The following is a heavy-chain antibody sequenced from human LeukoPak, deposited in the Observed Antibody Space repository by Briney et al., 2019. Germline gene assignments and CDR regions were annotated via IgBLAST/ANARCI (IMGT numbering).Heavy chain of an antibody. CDR1: GGSISSSNAY. D-gene: IGHD5-18*01. Sequence: SETLSLTCTVSGGSISSSNAYWGWIRQPPGKGLEWIGSIYYSKNTYYNPSLKSRVTISADTSKNQFPLTLGSVSATDTAVYYCASPRGFSYGYFDNWGQGTLVTVSS. V-gene: IGHV4-39*01. CDR3: ASPRGFSYGYFDN. CDR2: IYYSKNT. J-gene: IGHJ4*02.